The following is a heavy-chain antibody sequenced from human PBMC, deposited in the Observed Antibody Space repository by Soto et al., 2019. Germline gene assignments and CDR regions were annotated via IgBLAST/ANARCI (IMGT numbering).Heavy chain of an antibody. D-gene: IGHD3-10*01. CDR3: AKYNYYGSGSYYNDFDS. V-gene: IGHV3-23*01. CDR1: GFTFSSYA. CDR2: ISNSGGTT. Sequence: EVQLLESGGGFIQPGGSLRLSCAASGFTFSSYAMSWVRQAPGKGLQWVSAISNSGGTTYYADSVKGRFTISRDNSKNTLYLQMNSLRAEDTAVYYCAKYNYYGSGSYYNDFDSWGQGTLDTVSS. J-gene: IGHJ4*02.